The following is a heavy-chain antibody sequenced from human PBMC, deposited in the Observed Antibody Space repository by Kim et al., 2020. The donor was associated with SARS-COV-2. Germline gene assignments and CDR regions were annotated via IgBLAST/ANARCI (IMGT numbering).Heavy chain of an antibody. CDR3: ASHTNDYLGGS. D-gene: IGHD2-8*01. J-gene: IGHJ5*02. CDR2: IKQDGSEK. V-gene: IGHV3-7*01. Sequence: GGSLRLSCAASGFTFSSYWMSWVRQAPGKGLEWVAHIKQDGSEKHYVDSVKGRFTISRDNAKNSLYLQMNSLRGEDTALYYCASHTNDYLGGSWGQGTLVTVSS. CDR1: GFTFSSYW.